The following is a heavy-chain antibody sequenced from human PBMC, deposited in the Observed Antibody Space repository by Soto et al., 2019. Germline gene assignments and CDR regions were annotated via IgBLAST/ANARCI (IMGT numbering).Heavy chain of an antibody. J-gene: IGHJ6*02. CDR1: GGTFSSYA. V-gene: IGHV1-69*01. CDR3: ARESGATYPRIMSGVDV. D-gene: IGHD3-16*01. CDR2: IIPIFGTA. Sequence: QVQLVQSGAEVKKPGSSVKVSCKASGGTFSSYAISWVRQAPGQGLEWMGGIIPIFGTANYAQKFQGRVTITADESTSTANMELSSLRSEDTAVYYCARESGATYPRIMSGVDVWGQGTTVTVSS.